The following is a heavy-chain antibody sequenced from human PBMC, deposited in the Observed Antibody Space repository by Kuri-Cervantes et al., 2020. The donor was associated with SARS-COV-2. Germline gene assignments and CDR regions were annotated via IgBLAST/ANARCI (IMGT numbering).Heavy chain of an antibody. CDR3: AKDALPTYYYDSSGSSLDY. J-gene: IGHJ4*02. CDR2: IYSGGST. Sequence: GESLKISCAASGFTVSSNYMSWVRQAPGKGLEWVSVIYSGGSTYYADSVKGRFTISRDNSKNTLYLQMNSLRAEDTAVYYCAKDALPTYYYDSSGSSLDYWGQGTLVTVSS. D-gene: IGHD3-22*01. V-gene: IGHV3-53*01. CDR1: GFTVSSNY.